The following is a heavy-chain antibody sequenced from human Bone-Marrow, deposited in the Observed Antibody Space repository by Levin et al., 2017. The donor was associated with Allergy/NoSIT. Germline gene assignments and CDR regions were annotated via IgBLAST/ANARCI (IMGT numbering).Heavy chain of an antibody. V-gene: IGHV3-30*04. CDR2: ISYDGSNK. CDR1: GFTFSSYA. J-gene: IGHJ5*02. D-gene: IGHD3-22*01. CDR3: ARAVNYYDSSGFPISGGFDP. Sequence: GGSLRLSCAASGFTFSSYAMHWVRQAPGKGLEWVAVISYDGSNKYYADSVKGRFTISRDNSKNTLYLQMNSLRAEDTAVYYCARAVNYYDSSGFPISGGFDPWGQGTLVTVSS.